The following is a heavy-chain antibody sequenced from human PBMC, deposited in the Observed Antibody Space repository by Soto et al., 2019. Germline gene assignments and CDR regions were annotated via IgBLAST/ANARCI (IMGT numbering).Heavy chain of an antibody. CDR1: GYIFNSFG. D-gene: IGHD4-17*01. V-gene: IGHV1-18*01. J-gene: IGHJ4*02. CDR2: ISAYTGNT. Sequence: QVQLVQSGGEVKKPGASVKVSCKASGYIFNSFGISWVRQAPGQGLEWRGWISAYTGNTKYAQNFQGRVTMTTDTSTSTAYMELRSLRADDTAVYYCGRRWTTGGIDYWGQGTLVTVSS. CDR3: GRRWTTGGIDY.